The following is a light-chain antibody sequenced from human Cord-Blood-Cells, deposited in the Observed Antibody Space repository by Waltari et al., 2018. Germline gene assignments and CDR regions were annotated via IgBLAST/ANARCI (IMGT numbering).Light chain of an antibody. J-gene: IGLJ3*02. Sequence: QSVLTQPPSASGTPGQRVTISCSGSSSHIGSNYVYWYQQLPGTAPKLLIYRNNRRPSGVPDRFSGSKSGTSASLAISGLRSEDEADYYCAAWDDSLSGSWVFGGGTKLTVL. CDR1: SSHIGSNY. V-gene: IGLV1-47*01. CDR3: AAWDDSLSGSWV. CDR2: RNN.